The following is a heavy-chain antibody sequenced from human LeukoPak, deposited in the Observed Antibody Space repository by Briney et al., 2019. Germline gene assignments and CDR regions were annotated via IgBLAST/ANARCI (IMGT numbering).Heavy chain of an antibody. Sequence: GASVTLSCKASGGTFSSYAISWVRQAPGQGLEWMGGIIPIFGTANYAQKFQGRVTITADESTSTAYMELSSLRSEDTAVYYCAHAPGYSSGWYRYFQHWGQGTLVTVSS. CDR1: GGTFSSYA. CDR3: AHAPGYSSGWYRYFQH. D-gene: IGHD6-19*01. CDR2: IIPIFGTA. V-gene: IGHV1-69*13. J-gene: IGHJ1*01.